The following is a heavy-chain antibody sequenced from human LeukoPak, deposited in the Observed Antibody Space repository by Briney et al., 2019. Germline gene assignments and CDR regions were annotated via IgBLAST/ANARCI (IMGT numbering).Heavy chain of an antibody. CDR2: IYYSGST. V-gene: IGHV4-59*08. Sequence: SETLSLTCTVSGGSISGYYWSWIRQPPGRGLECIGYIYYSGSTNYNPSLKSRVTISVDTSTNQFSLRLSSVTAADTAVYYCARLPKGITVAGPEPKGVFDYWGQGTLVTVSS. CDR3: ARLPKGITVAGPEPKGVFDY. D-gene: IGHD6-19*01. CDR1: GGSISGYY. J-gene: IGHJ4*02.